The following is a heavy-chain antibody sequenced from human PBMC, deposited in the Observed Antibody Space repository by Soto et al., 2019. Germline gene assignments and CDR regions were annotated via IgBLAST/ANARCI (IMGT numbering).Heavy chain of an antibody. V-gene: IGHV3-21*01. CDR3: ASRSDYGDYLDNWFDP. J-gene: IGHJ5*02. D-gene: IGHD4-17*01. Sequence: PGGSLRLSCAASGFTFSSYSMNWVRQAPGKGLEWVSSISSSSSYIYYADSVKGRFTISRDNAKNSLYLQMNSLRAADTAVYYCASRSDYGDYLDNWFDPWGQGTLVTVSS. CDR2: ISSSSSYI. CDR1: GFTFSSYS.